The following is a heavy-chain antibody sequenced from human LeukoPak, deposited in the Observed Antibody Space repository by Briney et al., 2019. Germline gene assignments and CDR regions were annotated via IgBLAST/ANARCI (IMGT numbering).Heavy chain of an antibody. Sequence: GGSLRLSCAASGFAVSSNYMSWVRQAPGKGLEWVSVIYSGGSTYYADSVKGRFTISRDNSKNTLYLQMNSLRAEDTAVYYCVRGVEQTFDIRGQGTMVTVSS. J-gene: IGHJ3*02. V-gene: IGHV3-66*01. D-gene: IGHD1/OR15-1a*01. CDR2: IYSGGST. CDR1: GFAVSSNY. CDR3: VRGVEQTFDI.